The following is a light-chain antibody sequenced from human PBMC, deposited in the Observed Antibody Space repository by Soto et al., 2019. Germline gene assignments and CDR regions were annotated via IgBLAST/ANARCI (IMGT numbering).Light chain of an antibody. Sequence: QSALTQPASVSGSPGQSITISCTGTSSDVGGYNYVSWYQQHPGKAPKLMIYDVSNRPSGVSNRFSGSKSGNTASLTISGLQAEDEADYYCSSQTSSSLYVFGTGTKLTVL. CDR3: SSQTSSSLYV. V-gene: IGLV2-14*01. CDR1: SSDVGGYNY. J-gene: IGLJ1*01. CDR2: DVS.